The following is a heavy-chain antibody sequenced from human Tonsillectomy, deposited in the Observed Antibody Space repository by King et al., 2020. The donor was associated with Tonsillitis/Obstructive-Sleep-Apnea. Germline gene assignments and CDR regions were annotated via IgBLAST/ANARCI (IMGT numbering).Heavy chain of an antibody. CDR3: AKRCGGGSSAEGRYFDY. J-gene: IGHJ4*02. CDR2: IAYDGSNK. Sequence: VQLVESGGGVVQPGRSLRLSCAASGFTFSSYGMHWVRQAPGKGLEWVAVIAYDGSNKYYADSVKGRFTISRDNSKYTLYLQMNSLRAEDTAVYYCAKRCGGGSSAEGRYFDYWGQGTLVTVSS. V-gene: IGHV3-30*18. CDR1: GFTFSSYG. D-gene: IGHD1-14*01.